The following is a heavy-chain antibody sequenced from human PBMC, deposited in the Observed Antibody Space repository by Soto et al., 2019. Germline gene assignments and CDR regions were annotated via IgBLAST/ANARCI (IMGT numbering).Heavy chain of an antibody. CDR3: ARVSLWFGELCDY. CDR2: ISSSSSYI. Sequence: GGSLRLSCAASGFTFSSYSMNWVRQAPGKGLEWVSSISSSSSYIYYADSVKGRFTISRDNAKNSLYLQMNSLRAEDTAVYYCARVSLWFGELCDYWGQGTLVTVSS. V-gene: IGHV3-21*01. J-gene: IGHJ4*02. CDR1: GFTFSSYS. D-gene: IGHD3-10*01.